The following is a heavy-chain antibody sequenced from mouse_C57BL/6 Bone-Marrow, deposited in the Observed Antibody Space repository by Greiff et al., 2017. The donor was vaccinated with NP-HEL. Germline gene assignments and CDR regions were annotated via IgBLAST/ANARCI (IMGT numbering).Heavy chain of an antibody. D-gene: IGHD1-1*01. CDR3: ARSYYGSPFDY. CDR2: IYPSDSET. CDR1: GYTFTSYW. J-gene: IGHJ2*01. V-gene: IGHV1-61*01. Sequence: VQLQQPGAELVRPGSSVKLSCKASGYTFTSYWMDRVKQRPGQGLEWIGNIYPSDSETHYNQKFKDKATLTVDKSSSTAYMQLSSLTSEDSAVYYCARSYYGSPFDYWGQGTTLTVSS.